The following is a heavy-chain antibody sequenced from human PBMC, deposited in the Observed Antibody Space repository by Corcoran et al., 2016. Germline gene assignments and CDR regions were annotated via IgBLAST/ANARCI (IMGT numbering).Heavy chain of an antibody. CDR3: ARGEEYRGSYYWYNWFDP. CDR1: GYTFPGYY. V-gene: IGHV1-2*02. J-gene: IGHJ5*02. CDR2: INPNSGGT. Sequence: QVQLVQSGAEVKKPGASVKVSCKASGYTFPGYYMHWVRQAPGQGLEWMGWINPNSGGTNYAQQFQGRVTMNRDTSISTAYMELSRLRSDDTAVYYCARGEEYRGSYYWYNWFDPWGQGTLVTVSS. D-gene: IGHD1-26*01.